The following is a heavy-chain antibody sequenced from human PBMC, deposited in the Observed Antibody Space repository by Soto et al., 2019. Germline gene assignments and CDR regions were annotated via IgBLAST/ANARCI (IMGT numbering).Heavy chain of an antibody. CDR2: IIPIFGTA. CDR3: ARSYDGSGPPNYYYYGMDV. CDR1: GGTFSRYA. Sequence: ASVKVSCKASGGTFSRYAISWVRQAPGQGLEWMGGIIPIFGTANYAQKFQGRVTITADESTSTAYMELSSLRSEDTAVYYCARSYDGSGPPNYYYYGMDVWGQGTTVTVSS. V-gene: IGHV1-69*13. D-gene: IGHD3-10*01. J-gene: IGHJ6*02.